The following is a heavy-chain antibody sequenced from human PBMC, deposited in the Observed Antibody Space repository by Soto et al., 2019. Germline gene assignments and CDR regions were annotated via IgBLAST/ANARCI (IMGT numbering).Heavy chain of an antibody. CDR2: IWYDGSNK. J-gene: IGHJ4*02. CDR3: ARDYYDSSGYSSIDY. D-gene: IGHD3-22*01. Sequence: QVQLMESGGGVVQPGRSLRLSCAASGFTFSSYGMHWVRQAPGKGLEWVAVIWYDGSNKYYADSVKGRFTISRDNSKNTLYLQMNSLRAEDTAVYYCARDYYDSSGYSSIDYWGQGTLVTVSS. CDR1: GFTFSSYG. V-gene: IGHV3-33*01.